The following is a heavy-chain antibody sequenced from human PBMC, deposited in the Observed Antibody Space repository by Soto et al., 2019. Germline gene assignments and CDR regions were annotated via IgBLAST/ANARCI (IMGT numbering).Heavy chain of an antibody. V-gene: IGHV1-8*01. CDR2: MNPGSGDT. Sequence: TSVKVSCTASGYSFTNHDVSWVRQATGQGLEWMGWMNPGSGDTGYAQKFQGRVTMTRDISIATAYMELSSLRSDDTAIYYCARMATFGSLNWFDPWGQGTLVTVSS. CDR3: ARMATFGSLNWFDP. J-gene: IGHJ5*02. D-gene: IGHD3-16*01. CDR1: GYSFTNHD.